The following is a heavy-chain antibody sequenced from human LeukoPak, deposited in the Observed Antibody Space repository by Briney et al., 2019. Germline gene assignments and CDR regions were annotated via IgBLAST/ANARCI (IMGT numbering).Heavy chain of an antibody. Sequence: SETLSLTCAVYGGSFSGYYWSWLRQPPGKGLEWIGYIYYSGSTNYNPSLKSRVTISVGTSKNQFSLKLSSVTAADTAVYYCARLWGGVDYWGQGTLVTVSS. CDR3: ARLWGGVDY. V-gene: IGHV4-59*08. D-gene: IGHD3-16*01. CDR2: IYYSGST. CDR1: GGSFSGYY. J-gene: IGHJ4*02.